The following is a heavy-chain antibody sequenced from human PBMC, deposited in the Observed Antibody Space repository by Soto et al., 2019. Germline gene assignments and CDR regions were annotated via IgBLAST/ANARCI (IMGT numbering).Heavy chain of an antibody. D-gene: IGHD1-1*01. V-gene: IGHV3-30-3*01. Sequence: QVQLVESGGGVVQPGRSLRLSCAASGFIFSNYDMYWVRQAPGKGLEWVAFMSHDGTTKYYADSVKGRFTISRDNSKNTLYMQMNVLTPEDTAVYCSAREVLSSRDFDNWGQGTLATVS. CDR1: GFIFSNYD. CDR2: MSHDGTTK. CDR3: AREVLSSRDFDN. J-gene: IGHJ4*02.